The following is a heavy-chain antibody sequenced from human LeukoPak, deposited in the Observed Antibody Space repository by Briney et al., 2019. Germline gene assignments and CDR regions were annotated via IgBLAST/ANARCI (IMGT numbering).Heavy chain of an antibody. CDR2: IGGSGGGT. V-gene: IGHV3-23*01. Sequence: GGSLRLSCAASGFTFRSYGMSWVRQAPGKGLEWVSTIGGSGGGTNYADSVKGRFSISRDNSRNTLYLQMNSLRAEDTAIYYCVKDHYDSSGYANWFDLWGQGTLVTVSS. D-gene: IGHD3-22*01. J-gene: IGHJ5*02. CDR1: GFTFRSYG. CDR3: VKDHYDSSGYANWFDL.